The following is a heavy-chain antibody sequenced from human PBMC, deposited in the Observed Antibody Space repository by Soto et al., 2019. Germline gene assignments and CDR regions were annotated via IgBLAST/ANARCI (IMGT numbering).Heavy chain of an antibody. D-gene: IGHD5-18*01. CDR1: GFTFNSYS. J-gene: IGHJ4*02. V-gene: IGHV3-21*01. Sequence: GWSLRLSCAASGFTFNSYSMNWVRQAPGKGLEWVSSISSSSSYIYYADSVKGRFTISRDNAKNSLYLQMNSLRAEDTAVYYCARDQPGYSYGYGLGYWGQGTLVTVSS. CDR3: ARDQPGYSYGYGLGY. CDR2: ISSSSSYI.